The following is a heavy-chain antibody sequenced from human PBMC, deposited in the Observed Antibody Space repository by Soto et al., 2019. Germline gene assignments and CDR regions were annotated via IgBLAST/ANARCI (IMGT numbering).Heavy chain of an antibody. CDR3: ARASLSYTAMGTGISWFDP. CDR1: GGSISSGGYY. CDR2: IYYSGST. D-gene: IGHD5-18*01. Sequence: VQLQESGPGLVKPSQTLSLTCTVSGGSISSGGYYWSWIRQHPGKGLEWIGYIYYSGSTYYNPSLKSRLTISVDTSKNQFSLKLSSVTAADTAVYYCARASLSYTAMGTGISWFDPWGQGTLVTVSS. V-gene: IGHV4-31*03. J-gene: IGHJ5*02.